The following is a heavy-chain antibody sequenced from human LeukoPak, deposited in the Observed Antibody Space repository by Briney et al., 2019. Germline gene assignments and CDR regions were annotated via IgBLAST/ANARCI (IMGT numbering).Heavy chain of an antibody. V-gene: IGHV3-7*01. CDR3: ARELSQWLDFYFDY. D-gene: IGHD6-19*01. J-gene: IGHJ4*02. CDR1: GFTFSSYW. CDR2: IKQDGSEK. Sequence: GGSLRLSCAASGFTFSSYWMSWVRQAPGKGLEWVANIKQDGSEKYYVDSVKGRFTISKDNAKNSLYLQMNSLRAEDTAVYYCARELSQWLDFYFDYWGQGTLVTVSS.